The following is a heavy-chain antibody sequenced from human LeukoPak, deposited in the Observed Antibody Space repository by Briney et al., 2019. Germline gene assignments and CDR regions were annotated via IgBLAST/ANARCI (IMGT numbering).Heavy chain of an antibody. Sequence: SETLSLTCAVYGGPFSGYYWSWIRQPPGKGLEWIGEINHSGSTNYNPSLKSRVTISVDTSKNQFSLKLSSVTAADTAVYYCARSIAAARYNWFDPWGQGTLVTVSS. CDR1: GGPFSGYY. D-gene: IGHD6-13*01. J-gene: IGHJ5*02. CDR3: ARSIAAARYNWFDP. V-gene: IGHV4-34*01. CDR2: INHSGST.